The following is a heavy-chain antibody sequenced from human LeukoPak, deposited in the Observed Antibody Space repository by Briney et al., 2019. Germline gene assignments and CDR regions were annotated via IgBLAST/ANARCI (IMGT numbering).Heavy chain of an antibody. J-gene: IGHJ4*02. CDR2: ISAYNGNT. Sequence: ASVKVSCKASGGTFSSYAISWVRQAPGQGLEWMGWISAYNGNTNYAQKLQGRVTMTTDTSTSTAYMELRSLRSDDTAVYYCARDRELNYYDSSGLSDFDYWGQGTLVTVSS. CDR3: ARDRELNYYDSSGLSDFDY. V-gene: IGHV1-18*01. D-gene: IGHD3-22*01. CDR1: GGTFSSYA.